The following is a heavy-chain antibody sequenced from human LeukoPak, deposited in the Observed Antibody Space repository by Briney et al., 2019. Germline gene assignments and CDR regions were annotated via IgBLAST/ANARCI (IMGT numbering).Heavy chain of an antibody. Sequence: GGSLRLSCAASGFTFSSYAMSWVRQAPGKGLEWVSAISGSGGSTYYADSVKGRFTISRDNSKNTLYLQMNSLRAEDTAVYYCAKDRRSIVVARCYFDYWGQGTLVTVSS. V-gene: IGHV3-23*01. D-gene: IGHD3-22*01. J-gene: IGHJ4*02. CDR2: ISGSGGST. CDR1: GFTFSSYA. CDR3: AKDRRSIVVARCYFDY.